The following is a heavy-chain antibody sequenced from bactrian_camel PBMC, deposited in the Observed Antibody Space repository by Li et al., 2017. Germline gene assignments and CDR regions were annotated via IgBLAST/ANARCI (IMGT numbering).Heavy chain of an antibody. Sequence: QVQLVESGGDLVQPGGSLRLSCAASGFTFSTCYMSWVRQAPGEGLEWVSSIYSDGSNTYYADSVKGRFSISQDSAKSTVYLQMNSLKPEDTAVYYCVRGWDDDTWSFNYWGQGTQVTVS. CDR2: IYSDGSNT. D-gene: IGHD6*01. CDR1: GFTFSTCY. CDR3: VRGWDDDTWSFNY. J-gene: IGHJ4*01. V-gene: IGHV3-2*01.